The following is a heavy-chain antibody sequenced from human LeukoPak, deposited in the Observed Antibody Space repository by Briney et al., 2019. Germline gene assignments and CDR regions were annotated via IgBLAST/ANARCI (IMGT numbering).Heavy chain of an antibody. J-gene: IGHJ4*02. CDR2: ISSSSSTI. D-gene: IGHD3-22*01. CDR3: ARAHYYDSSGPDFDY. CDR1: GFTFSSYS. Sequence: GGSLRLSCAASGFTFSSYSMNWVRQAPGKGLEWVSYISSSSSTIYYADSVKGRFTISRDNAKNSLYLQMNSLRAEDTAVYYCARAHYYDSSGPDFDYWGQGTLVTVSA. V-gene: IGHV3-48*04.